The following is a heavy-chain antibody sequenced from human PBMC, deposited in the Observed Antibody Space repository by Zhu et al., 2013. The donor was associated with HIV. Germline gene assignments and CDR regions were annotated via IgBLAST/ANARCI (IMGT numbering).Heavy chain of an antibody. J-gene: IGHJ5*02. V-gene: IGHV4-59*01. CDR1: GGSISSYY. CDR3: ARDHGGGGAQYYYGSGRPCMRFDP. CDR2: IYYSGST. Sequence: VQLQESGPGLVKPSETLSLTCTVSGGSISSYYWSWIRQPPGKGLEWIGYIYYSGSTNYNPSLKSRVTISVDTSKNQFSLKLSSVTAADTAVYYCARDHGGGGAQYYYGSGRPCMRFDPWGQGTLVTVSS. D-gene: IGHD3-10*01.